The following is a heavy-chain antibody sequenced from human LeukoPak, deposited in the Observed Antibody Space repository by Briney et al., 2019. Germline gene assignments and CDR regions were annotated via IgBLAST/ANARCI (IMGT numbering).Heavy chain of an antibody. CDR2: IYRSGSA. CDR3: ARVDYILDY. CDR1: RYSISSGYH. V-gene: IGHV4-38-2*01. Sequence: KPSETLSLTAAVPRYSISSGYHWAWIRQPPGKGLEWIGSIYRSGSASYNPSPKSRVTISVDTSKNQFSLRVTSVTAADTAVYYCARVDYILDYWGQGTLVTVSS. D-gene: IGHD4-11*01. J-gene: IGHJ4*02.